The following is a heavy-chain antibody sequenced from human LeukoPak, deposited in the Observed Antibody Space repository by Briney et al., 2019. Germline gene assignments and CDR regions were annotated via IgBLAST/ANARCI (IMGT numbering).Heavy chain of an antibody. J-gene: IGHJ5*02. Sequence: GGSLRLSCAASGFSFSDFGMHWVRQAPGKGLEWVAFIRYDGSNKYYADSVKGRFTISRDDSKNTLYLQVNSLRAEDTAVYYCATDVHPGNNWFDPWGQGTLVTVSS. CDR3: ATDVHPGNNWFDP. D-gene: IGHD1-1*01. V-gene: IGHV3-30*02. CDR1: GFSFSDFG. CDR2: IRYDGSNK.